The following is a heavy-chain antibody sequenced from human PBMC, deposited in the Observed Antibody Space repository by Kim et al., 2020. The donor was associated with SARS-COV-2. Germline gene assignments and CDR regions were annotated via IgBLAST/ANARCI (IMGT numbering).Heavy chain of an antibody. V-gene: IGHV1-69*01. CDR3: ARDRGVTATLYYFDY. Sequence: QKFQGRVTSTADESTSTAYMELSSLRSEDTAVYYCARDRGVTATLYYFDYWGQGTLVTVSS. J-gene: IGHJ4*02. D-gene: IGHD2-21*02.